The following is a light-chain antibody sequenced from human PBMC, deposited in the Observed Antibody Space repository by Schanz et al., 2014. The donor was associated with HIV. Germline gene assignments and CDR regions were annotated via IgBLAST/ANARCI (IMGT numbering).Light chain of an antibody. CDR1: QSVSSF. CDR2: GAS. V-gene: IGKV3D-15*01. Sequence: ETVMTQSPATLSVSPGERVTLSCRASQSVSSFLAWYQQKPGQAPRLLIYGASSRATGIPDRFSGSGSGTDFTLTINSLQSEDFAVYYCQQYNDWPRTFGRGTKVEIK. J-gene: IGKJ1*01. CDR3: QQYNDWPRT.